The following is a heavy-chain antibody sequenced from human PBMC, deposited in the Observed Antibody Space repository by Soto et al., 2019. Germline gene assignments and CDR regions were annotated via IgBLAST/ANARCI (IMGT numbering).Heavy chain of an antibody. D-gene: IGHD5-12*01. Sequence: QVHLVQSGVEVKTPGASVKVSCQASGYTFFTYDISWVRQAPGQGLEWMGWISTYSGDTKYAQKFQVRVTMTTDTSTTIAYLELRSLRSDDTAVYYCARHHGPTTSENWFDPWGQGTLVTVSS. CDR3: ARHHGPTTSENWFDP. V-gene: IGHV1-18*01. J-gene: IGHJ5*02. CDR2: ISTYSGDT. CDR1: GYTFFTYD.